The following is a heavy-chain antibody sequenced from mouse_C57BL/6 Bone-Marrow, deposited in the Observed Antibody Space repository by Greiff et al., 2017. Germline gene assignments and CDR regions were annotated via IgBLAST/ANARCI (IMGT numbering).Heavy chain of an antibody. V-gene: IGHV5-4*01. J-gene: IGHJ4*01. CDR1: GFTFSSYA. D-gene: IGHD2-4*01. Sequence: EVQLVESGGGLVKPGGSLKLSCAASGFTFSSYAMSWVRQTPEKRLEWVATISDGGSYTYYPDNVKGRITISRDTAKNNLYLQMGHLKSEETAMYYCERVHYDYDDSMDYWGQGTSVTVSS. CDR3: ERVHYDYDDSMDY. CDR2: ISDGGSYT.